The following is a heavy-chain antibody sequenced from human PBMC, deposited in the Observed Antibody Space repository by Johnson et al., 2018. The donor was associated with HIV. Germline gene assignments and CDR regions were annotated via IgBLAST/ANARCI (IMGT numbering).Heavy chain of an antibody. J-gene: IGHJ3*02. CDR3: ARGRGALDI. Sequence: VQLVESGGGMVQSGGYLRLSYAAAGFNFNNYGMHWVRQSPGKGLEWVSAISGSGGSTYYADSVKGRFTISRDNSKNTLYLQMNSLRAEDTAVYYLARGRGALDIWGQGTMVTVSS. CDR2: ISGSGGST. V-gene: IGHV3-23*04. CDR1: GFNFNNYG. D-gene: IGHD3-16*01.